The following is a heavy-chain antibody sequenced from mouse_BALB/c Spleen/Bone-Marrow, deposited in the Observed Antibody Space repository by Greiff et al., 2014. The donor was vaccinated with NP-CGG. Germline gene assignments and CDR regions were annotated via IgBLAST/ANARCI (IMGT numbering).Heavy chain of an antibody. Sequence: VQLQQSGAELVGPGASVKLSCKASGYTFTSYWMNWVKQRPEQGLEWIGRVDPYDSETHYNQKFKDKAILTVDKSSSTAYMQLSSLTSEDSAVCYCARGRDYDVFSYWGQGTLVTVSA. CDR1: GYTFTSYW. J-gene: IGHJ3*01. CDR2: VDPYDSET. CDR3: ARGRDYDVFSY. D-gene: IGHD2-4*01. V-gene: IGHV1-52*01.